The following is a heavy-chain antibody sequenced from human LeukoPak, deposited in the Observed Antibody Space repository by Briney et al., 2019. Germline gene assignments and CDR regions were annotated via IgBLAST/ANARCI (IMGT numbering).Heavy chain of an antibody. Sequence: GGSLRLSCAASGVTLSSYAMSWARQAPGKGLEWVSGISSSGSGGSTYYADSVKGRFAISRDNSKNTLYLQMNSLRAEDTAVCYCAKAPYDSSLPYYYYGMDVWGQGTTVTVSS. V-gene: IGHV3-23*01. J-gene: IGHJ6*02. CDR2: ISSSGSGGST. CDR1: GVTLSSYA. D-gene: IGHD3-22*01. CDR3: AKAPYDSSLPYYYYGMDV.